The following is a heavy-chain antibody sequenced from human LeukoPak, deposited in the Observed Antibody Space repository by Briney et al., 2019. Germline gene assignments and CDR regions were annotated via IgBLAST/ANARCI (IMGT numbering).Heavy chain of an antibody. CDR3: ARGSTSDWPFDY. V-gene: IGHV1-3*01. CDR2: INAGNGDT. D-gene: IGHD2-2*01. Sequence: ASVKVSCKASGYTFTDYAIHWVRQAPGQRLEWMGRINAGNGDTKYSQKFQGRVTITRDTSASIVYMELSSLISEDTALYSCARGSTSDWPFDYWGQGTRVTVSS. CDR1: GYTFTDYA. J-gene: IGHJ4*02.